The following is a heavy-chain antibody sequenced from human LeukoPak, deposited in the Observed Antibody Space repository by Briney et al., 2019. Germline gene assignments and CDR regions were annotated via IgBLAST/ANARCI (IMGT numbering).Heavy chain of an antibody. CDR2: INPSGGST. V-gene: IGHV1-46*01. J-gene: IGHJ6*02. CDR3: ARVGLQDGGSSWSRPTYYYYGMDV. CDR1: GYTFTSYY. D-gene: IGHD6-13*01. Sequence: ASVKVSCKASGYTFTSYYMHWVRQAPGQGLEWMGIINPSGGSTSYAQKFQGRVTKTRDTSTSTVYMELSSLRSEDTAVYYCARVGLQDGGSSWSRPTYYYYGMDVWGQGTTVAVSS.